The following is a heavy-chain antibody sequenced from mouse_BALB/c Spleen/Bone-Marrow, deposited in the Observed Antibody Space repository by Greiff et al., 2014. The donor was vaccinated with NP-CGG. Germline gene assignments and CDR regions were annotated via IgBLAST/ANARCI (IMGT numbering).Heavy chain of an antibody. Sequence: VQLKQSGAELVKPGASVKLSCTASGFNIKDTYMHWVKQRPEQGLEWIGRIDPANGNSKYDPKFQGKATITADTSSNTAYLQLSSLTSEDTAVYYCAFITTVVEYYFDYWGLGTTLTVSS. D-gene: IGHD1-1*01. V-gene: IGHV14-3*02. CDR2: IDPANGNS. CDR1: GFNIKDTY. CDR3: AFITTVVEYYFDY. J-gene: IGHJ2*01.